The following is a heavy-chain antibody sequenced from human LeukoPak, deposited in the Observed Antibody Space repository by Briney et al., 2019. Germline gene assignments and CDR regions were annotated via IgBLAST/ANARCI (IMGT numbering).Heavy chain of an antibody. D-gene: IGHD3-22*01. J-gene: IGHJ4*02. CDR3: ARDLYYYDSSGYHYYFDY. CDR2: TYYRSKWYN. Sequence: SQTLSLTCAISGDSVSSNSAAWNWIRQSPSRGLEWLGRTYYRSKWYNDYAVSVKSRITINPDTSKNQFSLQLNSVTPEDTAVYYCARDLYYYDSSGYHYYFDYWGQGTLVTVSS. CDR1: GDSVSSNSAA. V-gene: IGHV6-1*01.